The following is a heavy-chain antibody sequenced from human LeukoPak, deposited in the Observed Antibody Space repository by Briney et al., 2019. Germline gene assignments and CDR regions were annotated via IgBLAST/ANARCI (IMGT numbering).Heavy chain of an antibody. Sequence: AGGSLRLSCVASTFTFSSYGMSWVRQAPGKGLEWVSAISGSGSSTYYADSVKGRFTISRDNSKNTLYLQMNSLRAEDTAVYYCAKAPVTTCSGAYCYPFDYWGQGTLVTVSS. CDR3: AKAPVTTCSGAYCYPFDY. CDR2: ISGSGSST. CDR1: TFTFSSYG. V-gene: IGHV3-23*01. D-gene: IGHD2-15*01. J-gene: IGHJ4*02.